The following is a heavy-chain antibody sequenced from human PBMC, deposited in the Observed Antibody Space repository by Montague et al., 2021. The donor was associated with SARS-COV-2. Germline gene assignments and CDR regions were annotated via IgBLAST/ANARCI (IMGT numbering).Heavy chain of an antibody. D-gene: IGHD3-10*01. Sequence: SETLSLTCTVSGGSISSNYWNWIRQPPGSGLDWIGYIYYSGSTNYNPSLESRVTISADTSKNHFSLKLRSVTAADTAVYYCAREISGPDYFDYWGQGTLVTVSS. V-gene: IGHV4-59*01. CDR1: GGSISSNY. CDR2: IYYSGST. CDR3: AREISGPDYFDY. J-gene: IGHJ4*02.